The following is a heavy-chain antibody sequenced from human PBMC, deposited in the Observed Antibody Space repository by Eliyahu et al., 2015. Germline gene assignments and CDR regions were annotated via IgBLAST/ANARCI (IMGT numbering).Heavy chain of an antibody. CDR3: TRDRGYDFWSAYYMDV. CDR1: GFTFGDYY. J-gene: IGHJ6*03. V-gene: IGHV3-72*01. CDR2: ARVKANSYAT. Sequence: EVQLVESGGGLVQPGGSLRLSCVASGFTFGDYYMDWVRQAPGKGLVWLGRARVKANSYATDYAASVKGRFTIFRDDSRNSLYLQMNSLRIEDTAVYYCTRDRGYDFWSAYYMDVWGKGTTVTVSS. D-gene: IGHD3-3*01.